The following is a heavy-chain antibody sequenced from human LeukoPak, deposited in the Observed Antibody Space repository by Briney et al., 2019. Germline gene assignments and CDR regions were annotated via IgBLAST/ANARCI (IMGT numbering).Heavy chain of an antibody. CDR3: AGGSDYGSLDP. D-gene: IGHD2-15*01. V-gene: IGHV3-23*01. J-gene: IGHJ5*02. Sequence: GGSLRLSCAASGFTFSSYGMSWVRQAPGKGLEWVSAISGSGGSTYYADSVKGRFTISRDNSKNTLYLQMNSLRAEDTAVYYCAGGSDYGSLDPWGQGTLVTVSS. CDR2: ISGSGGST. CDR1: GFTFSSYG.